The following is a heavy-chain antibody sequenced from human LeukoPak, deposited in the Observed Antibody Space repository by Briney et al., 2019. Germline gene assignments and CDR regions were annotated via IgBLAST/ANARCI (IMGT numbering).Heavy chain of an antibody. CDR1: GFTFSNYV. CDR2: TSSDLNVK. CDR3: AREGYYGSGSPPSLYFDY. D-gene: IGHD3-10*01. V-gene: IGHV3-30*03. J-gene: IGHJ4*02. Sequence: PGGSLRLSCAASGFTFSNYVMHWVRQAPGKGLEWVAVTSSDLNVKLYADSVKGRFTISRDNSRSTLYLQMNSLRPEDTAIYYCAREGYYGSGSPPSLYFDYWGQGTLVTVSS.